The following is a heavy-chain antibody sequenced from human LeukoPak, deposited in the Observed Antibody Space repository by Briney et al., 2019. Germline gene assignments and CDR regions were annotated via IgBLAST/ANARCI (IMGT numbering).Heavy chain of an antibody. CDR1: GFSVRDYS. CDR2: ISIKGDTR. D-gene: IGHD3-22*01. J-gene: IGHJ4*02. Sequence: GGSLRLSCAVSGFSVRDYSMNWVRQVPGKGLDWVSFISIKGDTRYYADSVKGRFTISRDNAKNSLYLQMNSLRDEDTAVYYCTRGVKEMQNYWGQGTLVTVSS. CDR3: TRGVKEMQNY. V-gene: IGHV3-48*02.